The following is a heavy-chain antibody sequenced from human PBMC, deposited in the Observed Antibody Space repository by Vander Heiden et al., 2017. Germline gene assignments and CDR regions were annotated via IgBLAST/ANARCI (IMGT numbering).Heavy chain of an antibody. CDR2: ISWDGGST. J-gene: IGHJ4*02. D-gene: IGHD3-22*01. CDR3: AKDIRDDYYDSSGSGFDY. V-gene: IGHV3-43*01. Sequence: EVQLVESGGVVVQPGGSLRLSCAASGCTFDAYTMHWVRQAPGKGLEWVSLISWDGGSTYYADSVKGRFTISRDNSKNSLYLQMNSLRTEDTALYYCAKDIRDDYYDSSGSGFDYWGQGTLVTVSS. CDR1: GCTFDAYT.